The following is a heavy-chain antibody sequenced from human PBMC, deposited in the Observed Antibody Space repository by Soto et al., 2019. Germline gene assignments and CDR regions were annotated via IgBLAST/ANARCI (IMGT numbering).Heavy chain of an antibody. Sequence: ELQLVESGGGLVQPGGSLRLSCVVSGFTFSGYWMSWVRQAPGKGLEWVANINQDGSEKYYVDSVKGRFTISRDNTKNSLFLQMDSLRVDYTARYFCSRETPGWGQGTLVTVSS. J-gene: IGHJ4*02. CDR3: SRETPG. CDR2: INQDGSEK. V-gene: IGHV3-7*04. CDR1: GFTFSGYW.